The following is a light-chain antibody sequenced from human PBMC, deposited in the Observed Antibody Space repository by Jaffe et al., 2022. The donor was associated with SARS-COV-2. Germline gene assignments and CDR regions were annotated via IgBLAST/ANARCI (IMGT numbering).Light chain of an antibody. CDR1: QRISSW. CDR3: QQYSTYPFT. CDR2: KAS. Sequence: DIQMAQSPSTLSASVGDRVTITCRASQRISSWLAWYQQKPGKVPKLLIYKASSLQSGVPSRFSGSGSGTEFTLTISSLQPDDFATYYCQQYSTYPFTFGQGTKLEIK. V-gene: IGKV1-5*03. J-gene: IGKJ2*01.